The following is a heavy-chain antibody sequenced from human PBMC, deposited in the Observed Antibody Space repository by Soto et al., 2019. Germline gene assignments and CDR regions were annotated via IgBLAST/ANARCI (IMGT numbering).Heavy chain of an antibody. CDR2: ISYDGSNK. CDR1: GFTFSSYA. D-gene: IGHD1-1*01. J-gene: IGHJ6*02. Sequence: QVQLVESGGGVVQPGRSLRLSCAASGFTFSSYAMHWVRQAPGKGLEWVAVISYDGSNKYYADSVKGRFTISRDNSKNTLYLKMNSLRAEDTAVYYCARGPEPPRYYYYYYGMDVWGQGTTVTVSS. V-gene: IGHV3-30-3*01. CDR3: ARGPEPPRYYYYYYGMDV.